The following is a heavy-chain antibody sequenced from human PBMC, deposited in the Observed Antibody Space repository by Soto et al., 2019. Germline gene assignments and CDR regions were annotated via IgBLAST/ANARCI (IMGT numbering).Heavy chain of an antibody. D-gene: IGHD1-26*01. J-gene: IGHJ6*02. V-gene: IGHV1-69*01. Sequence: QVQLVQSGAEVKKPGSSVKVSCKASGGSFRSYATSWVRQAPGQGLEWMGGIIPMFHTPSYAQKFQGRVTITADESTSKAYIEMSSLRSEDTCIYYCARPAGKGNYYHALDVWCQGTTVTVSS. CDR3: ARPAGKGNYYHALDV. CDR1: GGSFRSYA. CDR2: IIPMFHTP.